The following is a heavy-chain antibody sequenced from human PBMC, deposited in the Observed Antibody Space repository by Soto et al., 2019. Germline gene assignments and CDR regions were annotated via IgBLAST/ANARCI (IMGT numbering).Heavy chain of an antibody. CDR1: GGTFNSYG. CDR2: IILLYGTV. D-gene: IGHD3-10*01. Sequence: QDHLAQSGAEVKKPGSSVTVSCKASGGTFNSYGISWVRQAPGQGLDWMGVIILLYGTVNYAQKFKGRVSITADKSTSTAAMDLSSLRSDDTAVYYCARVRVIRGVIPSHFGLWGQGTLVTVSS. V-gene: IGHV1-69*06. CDR3: ARVRVIRGVIPSHFGL. J-gene: IGHJ4*02.